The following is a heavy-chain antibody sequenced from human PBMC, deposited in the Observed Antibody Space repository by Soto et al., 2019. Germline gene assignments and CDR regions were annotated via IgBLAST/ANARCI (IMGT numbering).Heavy chain of an antibody. CDR1: GYSFAGYW. D-gene: IGHD3-22*01. CDR3: ARQIYDSDTGPNFQYYFDS. J-gene: IGHJ4*02. CDR2: IDPSDSQT. V-gene: IGHV5-10-1*01. Sequence: GESLKISCKGSGYSFAGYWITWVRQKPGKGLEWMGRIDPSDSQTYYSPSFRGHVTISVTKSITTVFLQWSSLRASDTAMYYCARQIYDSDTGPNFQYYFDSWGQGTPATVSS.